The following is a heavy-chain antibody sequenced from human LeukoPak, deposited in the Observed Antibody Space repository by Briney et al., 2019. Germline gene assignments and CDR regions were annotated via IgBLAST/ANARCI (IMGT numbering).Heavy chain of an antibody. V-gene: IGHV4-31*03. CDR2: IYYSGST. J-gene: IGHJ4*02. CDR3: ASVRDGYNYYRRIDY. D-gene: IGHD5-24*01. Sequence: SETLSLTCTVSGGSISSGGYYWSWIRQHPGKGLEWIGYIYYSGSTYYNPSLKSRVTISVDTSKNQFSLKLSSVTAADTAVYYCASVRDGYNYYRRIDYWGQGTLVTVSS. CDR1: GGSISSGGYY.